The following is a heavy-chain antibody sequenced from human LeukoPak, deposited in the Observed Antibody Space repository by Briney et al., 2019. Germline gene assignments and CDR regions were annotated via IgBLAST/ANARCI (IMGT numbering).Heavy chain of an antibody. CDR2: IYYSGST. CDR1: GGSISSSSYY. Sequence: SETLSLTCTVSGGSISSSSYYWGWIRQPPGKGLEWIGSIYYSGSTYYNPSLESRVTISVDTSKNQFSLKLSSVTAADTAVYYCARHAGYSSGWVSSWGQGTLVTVPS. V-gene: IGHV4-39*01. CDR3: ARHAGYSSGWVSS. D-gene: IGHD6-19*01. J-gene: IGHJ5*02.